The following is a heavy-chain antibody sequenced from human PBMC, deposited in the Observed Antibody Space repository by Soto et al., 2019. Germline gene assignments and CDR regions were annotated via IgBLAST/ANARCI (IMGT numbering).Heavy chain of an antibody. CDR3: ARRHHGSSSWLSSRNYYGMDV. D-gene: IGHD6-13*01. CDR1: GGSISSSSYY. CDR2: IYYSGST. Sequence: SETLTLTCTVSGGSISSSSYYWGWIRQPPGKGLEWIGSIYYSGSTYYNPSLKSRVTISVDTSKNQFSLKLSSVTAADTAVYYCARRHHGSSSWLSSRNYYGMDVWGQGTTVTVSS. J-gene: IGHJ6*02. V-gene: IGHV4-39*01.